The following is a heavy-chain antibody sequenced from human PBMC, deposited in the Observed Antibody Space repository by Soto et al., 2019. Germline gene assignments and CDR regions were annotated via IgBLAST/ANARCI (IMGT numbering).Heavy chain of an antibody. J-gene: IGHJ6*02. Sequence: PGGSLRLSCAASGFTFSSYAMHWVRQAPGKGLEWVAVISYDGSNKYYADSVKGRFTISRDNSKNTLYLQMNSLRAEDTAVYYCARDLTQYYYYGMDVWGQGTTVTVSS. V-gene: IGHV3-30-3*01. CDR2: ISYDGSNK. CDR3: ARDLTQYYYYGMDV. CDR1: GFTFSSYA.